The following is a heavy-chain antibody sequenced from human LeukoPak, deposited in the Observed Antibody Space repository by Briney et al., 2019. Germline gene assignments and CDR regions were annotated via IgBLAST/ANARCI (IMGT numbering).Heavy chain of an antibody. CDR3: ARHARPWYYSAVDF. J-gene: IGHJ4*02. CDR2: ISDNIGTT. Sequence: GGSLRLSCAASGFTLTNYAMSWVRQAPGKGLEWVSSISDNIGTTYYTDSVKGRFTISRDNSKNTLYLQMSSLRAEDPALYYCARHARPWYYSAVDFWGQGTLVTVSS. CDR1: GFTLTNYA. D-gene: IGHD2-21*01. V-gene: IGHV3-23*01.